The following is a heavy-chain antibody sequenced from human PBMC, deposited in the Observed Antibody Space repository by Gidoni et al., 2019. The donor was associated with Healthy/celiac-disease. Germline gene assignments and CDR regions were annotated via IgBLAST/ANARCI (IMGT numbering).Heavy chain of an antibody. CDR1: GGTFSSYA. V-gene: IGHV1-69*01. CDR3: ARHRAIRGHSDLGY. Sequence: QVQLVQSGAEVKRTGPSVKVSCKASGGTFSSYAISWVRQAPGQGLEWMGGIIPIFGTANYAQKFQGRVTITADESTSTAYMELSSLRSEDTAVYYCARHRAIRGHSDLGYWGQGTLVTVSS. J-gene: IGHJ4*02. CDR2: IIPIFGTA. D-gene: IGHD3-16*01.